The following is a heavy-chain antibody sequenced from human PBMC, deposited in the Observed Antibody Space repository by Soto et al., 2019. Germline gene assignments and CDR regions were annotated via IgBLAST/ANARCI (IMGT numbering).Heavy chain of an antibody. Sequence: GGSLRLSCAASGLTFSSSAMNWVRQAPGKGLEWVSIISDSGGRTYYADSVKGRFTISRDNSKNTLYLQMNSLRAEDTAVYYCAKDTFSSEARYYYYYYGMDVWGQGTTVTVSS. J-gene: IGHJ6*02. CDR2: ISDSGGRT. V-gene: IGHV3-23*01. CDR1: GLTFSSSA. CDR3: AKDTFSSEARYYYYYYGMDV. D-gene: IGHD6-6*01.